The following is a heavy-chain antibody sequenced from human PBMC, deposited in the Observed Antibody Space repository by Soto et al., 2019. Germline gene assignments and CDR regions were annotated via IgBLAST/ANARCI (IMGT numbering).Heavy chain of an antibody. V-gene: IGHV3-11*06. CDR3: AKGEGYKWNYEFDP. D-gene: IGHD1-7*01. CDR2: ISGNSIYT. Sequence: VQLVESGGGLVKPRGSLRLSCSASGFTFSDYYMSWIRQAPGKGLEWVSYISGNSIYTNYGDSVKGRFTISRDNAKHSLFLQMNSMRAEDTAVYYCAKGEGYKWNYEFDPWGQGTLVTVSS. CDR1: GFTFSDYY. J-gene: IGHJ5*02.